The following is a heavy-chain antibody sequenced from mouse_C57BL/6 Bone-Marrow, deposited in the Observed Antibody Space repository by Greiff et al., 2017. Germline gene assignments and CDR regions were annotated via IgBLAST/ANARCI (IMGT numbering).Heavy chain of an antibody. CDR3: ATLYGRSLRDAMDY. D-gene: IGHD1-1*01. Sequence: VQVVESGPGLVAPSQSLSITCTVSGFSLTSYGVDWVRQPPGKGLEWLGVIWGGGSTNYNSALMSRLSISKDNSKSKVFLKMNSLQTDDTAMYYCATLYGRSLRDAMDYWGQGTSVTVSS. CDR2: IWGGGST. CDR1: GFSLTSYG. J-gene: IGHJ4*01. V-gene: IGHV2-9*01.